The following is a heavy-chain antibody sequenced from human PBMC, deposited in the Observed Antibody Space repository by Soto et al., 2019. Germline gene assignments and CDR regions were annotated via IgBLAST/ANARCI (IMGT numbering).Heavy chain of an antibody. CDR3: VMVDNYVTPTPQDV. CDR2: ISPYTGNT. J-gene: IGHJ6*02. D-gene: IGHD3-16*01. CDR1: GYIFVNYG. V-gene: IGHV1-18*01. Sequence: QVKLVQSGDEVKKPGASVKVSCKASGYIFVNYGIAWVRQAPGQGLEWMGWISPYTGNTHSATKFQGRLTMTTDTXXRTAYMRLGSLTSDDTAVYYCVMVDNYVTPTPQDVWGQETTVTVSS.